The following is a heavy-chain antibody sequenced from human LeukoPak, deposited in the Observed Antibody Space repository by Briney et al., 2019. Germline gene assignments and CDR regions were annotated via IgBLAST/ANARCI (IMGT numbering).Heavy chain of an antibody. Sequence: SETLSLTCAVYGGSFSGYYWSWIRQPPGKGLEWIGEINHSGSTNYNPSLKSRVTISVDTSKNQFSLKLSSVTAADTAVYYCARGDTAMVSIDYWGQGTLVTVSS. CDR3: ARGDTAMVSIDY. J-gene: IGHJ4*02. CDR2: INHSGST. CDR1: GGSFSGYY. D-gene: IGHD5-18*01. V-gene: IGHV4-34*01.